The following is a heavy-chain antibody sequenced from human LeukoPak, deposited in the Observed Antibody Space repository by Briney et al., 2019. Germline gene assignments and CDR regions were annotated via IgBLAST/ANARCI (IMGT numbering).Heavy chain of an antibody. CDR1: GGSFSGYY. V-gene: IGHV4-34*01. CDR3: ARGSIAALDY. D-gene: IGHD6-6*01. CDR2: INHSGST. Sequence: SETLSLTCAVYGGSFSGYYWSWIRQPPGKGLEWIGEINHSGSTNYNPTLKSRVTISVETSKNQFSLKLSSVTAADTAVYYCARGSIAALDYWGQGTLVTVSS. J-gene: IGHJ4*02.